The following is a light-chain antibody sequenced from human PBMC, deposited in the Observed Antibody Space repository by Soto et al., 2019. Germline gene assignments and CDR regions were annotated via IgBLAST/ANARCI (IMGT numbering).Light chain of an antibody. Sequence: QSVLTQPPSVSAAPGQKVTVSCSGSRSNIGNNYVSWYQHLPGTVPKLLIYDNDKRPSGIPDRFSASKSGTSATLDITGLQTGDEADYYCEAWDSNPSGGVFGGGTKLTVL. CDR2: DND. CDR3: EAWDSNPSGGV. J-gene: IGLJ3*02. V-gene: IGLV1-51*01. CDR1: RSNIGNNY.